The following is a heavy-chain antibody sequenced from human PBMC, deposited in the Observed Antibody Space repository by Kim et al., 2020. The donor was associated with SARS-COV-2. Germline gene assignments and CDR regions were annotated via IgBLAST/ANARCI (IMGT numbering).Heavy chain of an antibody. D-gene: IGHD2-2*01. J-gene: IGHJ6*02. Sequence: SETLSLTCTVSGGSISSSSYYWGWIRQPPGKGLEWIGSIYYSGSTYYNPSLKSRVTISVDTSKNQFSLKLSSVTAADTAVYYCARRPRRVVPAAPGYYYGMDVWGQGTTVTVSS. CDR2: IYYSGST. CDR3: ARRPRRVVPAAPGYYYGMDV. CDR1: GGSISSSSYY. V-gene: IGHV4-39*01.